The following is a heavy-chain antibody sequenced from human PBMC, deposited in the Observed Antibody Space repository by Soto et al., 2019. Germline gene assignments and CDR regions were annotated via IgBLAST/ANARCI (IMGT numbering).Heavy chain of an antibody. J-gene: IGHJ6*03. V-gene: IGHV3-11*01. CDR3: AREGWAMVRGVGGSWDYYYYYMDV. Sequence: HGGSMELACAASGFSVWISCIAGSRQAPGKGLEWVSYISSSGSTIYYADSVKGRFTISRDNAKNSLYLQMNSLRAEDTAVYYCAREGWAMVRGVGGSWDYYYYYMDVWGKGTTVTVSS. CDR2: ISSSGSTI. D-gene: IGHD3-10*01. CDR1: GFSVWISC.